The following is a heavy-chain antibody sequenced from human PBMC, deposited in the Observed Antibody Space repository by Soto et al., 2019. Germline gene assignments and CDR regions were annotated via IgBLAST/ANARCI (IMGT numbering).Heavy chain of an antibody. D-gene: IGHD2-2*01. CDR2: INHSGST. CDR3: AIARCSSTSCYPPGRNGMDV. V-gene: IGHV4-34*01. CDR1: GGSFSGYY. Sequence: SETLSLTCAVYGGSFSGYYWSWIRQPPGKGLEWIGEINHSGSTYYNPSLKSRVTISVDTSKNQFSLKLSSVTAADTAVYYCAIARCSSTSCYPPGRNGMDVWGQGTTVTVSS. J-gene: IGHJ6*02.